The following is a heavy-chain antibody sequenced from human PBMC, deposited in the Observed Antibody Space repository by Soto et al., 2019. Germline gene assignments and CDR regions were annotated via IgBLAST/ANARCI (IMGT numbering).Heavy chain of an antibody. CDR3: ARALTTVTLFDP. Sequence: QVQLQESGPGLVKPSQTLSLTCTVSGGSISSGGYYWSWIRQHPGKGLEWIGYIYYSGSTHYNPSLXSXXTISVDTSKTQFSLKLSSVTAADTAVYYCARALTTVTLFDPWGQGTLVTVSS. D-gene: IGHD4-17*01. CDR1: GGSISSGGYY. V-gene: IGHV4-31*03. J-gene: IGHJ5*02. CDR2: IYYSGST.